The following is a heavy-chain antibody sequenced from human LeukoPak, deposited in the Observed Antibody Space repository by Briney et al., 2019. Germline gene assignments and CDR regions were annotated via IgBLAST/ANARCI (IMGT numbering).Heavy chain of an antibody. V-gene: IGHV3-53*04. CDR2: IYSGGDT. CDR3: ARGGAVAAPDY. J-gene: IGHJ4*02. Sequence: GGSLRLSCAASGFTVSRYSMNWVRQAPGKGREWLSIIYSGGDTYYADSVKARSTISRHNPKNTLDLQMNSLGAEDTAVYYCARGGAVAAPDYWGQGTLVTVSS. D-gene: IGHD6-19*01. CDR1: GFTVSRYS.